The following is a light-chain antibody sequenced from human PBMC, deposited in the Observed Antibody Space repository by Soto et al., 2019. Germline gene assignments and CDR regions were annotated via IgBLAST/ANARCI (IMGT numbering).Light chain of an antibody. J-gene: IGLJ3*02. CDR1: SSNIGGST. Sequence: QSVLTQPPSASETPGQRVTISCSGSSSNIGGSTVTWYQQLPGTAPKLLIYSNNQRPSGVPDRFSGSKSGTSASLAVSGLQSEDEADYYCATWDDSLNGGVFGGGTKLTVL. CDR3: ATWDDSLNGGV. V-gene: IGLV1-44*01. CDR2: SNN.